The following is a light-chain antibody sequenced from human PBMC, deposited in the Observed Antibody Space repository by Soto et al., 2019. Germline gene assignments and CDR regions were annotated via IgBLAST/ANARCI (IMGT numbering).Light chain of an antibody. CDR3: QQYNNCPT. J-gene: IGKJ3*01. CDR2: GAS. V-gene: IGKV3-15*01. CDR1: QSVSSN. Sequence: EIVMTQSPATLSVSPGERATLSCRASQSVSSNLAWYQQKPGQAPRLLIYGASTRATGIPARFSGSGAGTEFTLSISSLQSADFAVYYCQQYNNCPTFGPGTKVDIK.